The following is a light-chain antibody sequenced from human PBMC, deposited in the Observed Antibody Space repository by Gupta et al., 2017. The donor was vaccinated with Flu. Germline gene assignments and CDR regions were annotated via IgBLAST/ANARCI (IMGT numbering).Light chain of an antibody. Sequence: QSALTQPHFAAGSLGPSVTISCTGGSRDVGGYNYVSWYLQHPGRAPKLLIYEVNQRPSGVPDRFSGSKSGNTASLTVSGLQAEDEAAYFCSSYAGSNNVVFGGGTNLTVL. CDR3: SSYAGSNNVV. V-gene: IGLV2-8*01. CDR2: EVN. CDR1: SRDVGGYNY. J-gene: IGLJ3*02.